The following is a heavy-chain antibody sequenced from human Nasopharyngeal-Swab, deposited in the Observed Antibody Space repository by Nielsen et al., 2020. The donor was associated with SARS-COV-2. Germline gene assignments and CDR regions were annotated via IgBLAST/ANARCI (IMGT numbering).Heavy chain of an antibody. CDR3: ARGSSVHAFDV. CDR2: ISGSGDISGSGGST. Sequence: GESLKISCVASGYSFRTYGMSWVRQAPGKGLEWVSAISGSGDISGSGGSTYYADSVKGRFTISRDNSKNTLFLEMDSLRVEDTAVYYCARGSSVHAFDVWGQGTEVTVSS. CDR1: GYSFRTYG. D-gene: IGHD3-10*01. J-gene: IGHJ3*01. V-gene: IGHV3-23*01.